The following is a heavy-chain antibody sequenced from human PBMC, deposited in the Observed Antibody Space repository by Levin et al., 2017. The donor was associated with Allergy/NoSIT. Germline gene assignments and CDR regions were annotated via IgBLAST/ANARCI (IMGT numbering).Heavy chain of an antibody. J-gene: IGHJ3*02. V-gene: IGHV4-39*01. D-gene: IGHD3-10*01. CDR1: GGSIISSSYS. Sequence: SETLSLTCTVSGGSIISSSYSWGWIRQPPGKGLEWIGSIHYRGSTYYNPSLKSRLTISVDTSKNQFSLKLSSVTAADTAVYFCARHPPLIRFGTTDAVDIWGQGTMVTVSS. CDR3: ARHPPLIRFGTTDAVDI. CDR2: IHYRGST.